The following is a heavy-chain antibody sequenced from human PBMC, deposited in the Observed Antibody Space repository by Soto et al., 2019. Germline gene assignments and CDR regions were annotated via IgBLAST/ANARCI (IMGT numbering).Heavy chain of an antibody. J-gene: IGHJ4*02. Sequence: GGCLRLSCAASGFTFSNAWMNWVRQAPGKGLEWVGRIKSKTDGGTTDYAAPVKGRFTISRDDSKNTLYLQMNSLKTEDTAVYYCTTEPYYYDSSGYYRHVDYWGQGTLVTVSS. CDR3: TTEPYYYDSSGYYRHVDY. D-gene: IGHD3-22*01. V-gene: IGHV3-15*07. CDR1: GFTFSNAW. CDR2: IKSKTDGGTT.